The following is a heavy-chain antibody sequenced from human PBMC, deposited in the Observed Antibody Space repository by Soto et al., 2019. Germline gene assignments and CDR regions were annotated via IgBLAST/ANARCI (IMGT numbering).Heavy chain of an antibody. CDR3: ARGGCSSTSCYPLYGMDV. D-gene: IGHD2-2*01. J-gene: IGHJ6*02. Sequence: SQTLSLTCAISGDSVSINSAACNWIRQSPSRGLEWLGRTYYRSKWYNDYAVSVKSRITINPDTSKNQFSLQLNSVTPEDTAVYYCARGGCSSTSCYPLYGMDVWGQGTTVTVSS. V-gene: IGHV6-1*01. CDR1: GDSVSINSAA. CDR2: TYYRSKWYN.